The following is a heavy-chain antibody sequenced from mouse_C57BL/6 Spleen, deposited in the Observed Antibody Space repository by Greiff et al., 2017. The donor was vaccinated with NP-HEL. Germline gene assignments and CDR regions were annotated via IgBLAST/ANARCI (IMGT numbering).Heavy chain of an antibody. CDR3: ARRGYGSSYYAMDY. J-gene: IGHJ4*01. Sequence: QVQLKQSGAELARPGASVKLSCKASGYTFTSYGISWVKQRTGQGLEWIGEIYPRSGNTYYNEKFKGKATLTADTSSSTAYMELRSLTSEDSAVYFCARRGYGSSYYAMDYWGQGTSVTVSS. CDR2: IYPRSGNT. V-gene: IGHV1-81*01. D-gene: IGHD1-1*01. CDR1: GYTFTSYG.